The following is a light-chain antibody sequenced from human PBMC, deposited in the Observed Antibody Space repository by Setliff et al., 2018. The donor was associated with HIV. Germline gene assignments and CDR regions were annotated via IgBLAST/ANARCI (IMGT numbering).Light chain of an antibody. CDR2: DVS. Sequence: LTQPASVSGSPGQSITISCTGTSSDVGRYDSVSWYQQHPGKAPKVMLHDVSNRPSGVSNRFSGSKSDNTASLTISGLQAEDEGDYYCSSYTTSRTLIFGGGTKVTVL. V-gene: IGLV2-14*03. J-gene: IGLJ2*01. CDR1: SSDVGRYDS. CDR3: SSYTTSRTLI.